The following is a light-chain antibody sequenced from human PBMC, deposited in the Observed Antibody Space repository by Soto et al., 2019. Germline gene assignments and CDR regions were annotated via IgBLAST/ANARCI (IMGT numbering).Light chain of an antibody. V-gene: IGKV1-39*01. J-gene: IGKJ1*01. CDR2: AAS. CDR1: QSISNY. Sequence: DIQKTQSPSSLSASVGDRVTITCRASQSISNYLNWYQQKPGKAPKLLIYAASSMQSGVPSRFSGSGSETDFTLTISSLQPDDSATYYCQQSFSPLWTFGQGTKVEV. CDR3: QQSFSPLWT.